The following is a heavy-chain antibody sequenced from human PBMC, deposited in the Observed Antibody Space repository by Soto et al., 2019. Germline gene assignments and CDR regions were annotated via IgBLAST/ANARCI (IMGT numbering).Heavy chain of an antibody. D-gene: IGHD6-13*01. CDR1: GGSIRSGGYY. J-gene: IGHJ5*02. V-gene: IGHV4-31*03. Sequence: LSLTCTVSGGSIRSGGYYWSWIRQHPGKGLEWVGYIYSSGSTHYNPSLKSRVTMSVDTSKNQFSLKLRSVTAADTAVYYCARVIDSSSWFWFDPWGQGTQVTVSS. CDR3: ARVIDSSSWFWFDP. CDR2: IYSSGST.